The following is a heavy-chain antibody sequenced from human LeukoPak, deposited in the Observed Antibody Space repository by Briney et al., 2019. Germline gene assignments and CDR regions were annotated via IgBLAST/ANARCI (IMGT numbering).Heavy chain of an antibody. D-gene: IGHD2-2*01. CDR2: ISSSGSTI. CDR1: GFTFNIYE. CDR3: ARETDSTLFDY. Sequence: GGSLRHSCAASGFTFNIYEMNWVRQAPRKGLEWVSYISSSGSTIYYADSVKGRFTISRDNARDSLYLQMNSLRVEDTAVYYCARETDSTLFDYWGQGTLVTVSS. J-gene: IGHJ4*02. V-gene: IGHV3-48*03.